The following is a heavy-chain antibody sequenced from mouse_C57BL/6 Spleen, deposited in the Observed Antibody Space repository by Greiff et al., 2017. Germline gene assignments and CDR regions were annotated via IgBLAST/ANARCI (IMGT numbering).Heavy chain of an antibody. CDR3: ARLYGNCPYWYFDV. V-gene: IGHV5-4*01. J-gene: IGHJ1*03. CDR1: GFTFSSYA. CDR2: ISDGGSYT. Sequence: EVQLVESGGGLVKPGGSLKLSCAASGFTFSSYAMSWVRQTPEKRLEWVATISDGGSYTYYPDNVKGRFTISRDNAKNNLYLQMSHLQSEDTAMDYCARLYGNCPYWYFDVWGTGTTVTVSS. D-gene: IGHD2-10*02.